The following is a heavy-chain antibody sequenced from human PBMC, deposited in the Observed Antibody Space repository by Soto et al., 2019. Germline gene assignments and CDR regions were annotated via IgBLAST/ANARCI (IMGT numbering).Heavy chain of an antibody. J-gene: IGHJ3*02. CDR1: GYTFTSYY. CDR3: ARGRITVVSYGAGAFDI. V-gene: IGHV1-46*03. D-gene: IGHD3-16*01. CDR2: INPSGGST. Sequence: QVQLVQSGAEVKKPGASVKVSCKASGYTFTSYYMHWVRQAPGQGLEWMGIINPSGGSTSYAQKFQGRVTITRDTSTSTVYMELSSLRSEDTAVYYCARGRITVVSYGAGAFDIWGQGTMVTVSS.